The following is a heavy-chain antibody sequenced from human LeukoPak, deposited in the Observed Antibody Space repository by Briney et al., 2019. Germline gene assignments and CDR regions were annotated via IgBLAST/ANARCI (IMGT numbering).Heavy chain of an antibody. CDR2: ISYNENTK. J-gene: IGHJ4*02. D-gene: IGHD3-22*01. CDR3: VRGSFDSSDYYQVPPFRS. V-gene: IGHV3-30*04. Sequence: GGSLRLSCAASGFAFSTHAMHWVRQAPGRGLEWVAVISYNENTKHYADSVKGRVTISRDISKNTLYLQMNSLRAEDTAVYHCVRGSFDSSDYYQVPPFRSWGQGTLVTVSS. CDR1: GFAFSTHA.